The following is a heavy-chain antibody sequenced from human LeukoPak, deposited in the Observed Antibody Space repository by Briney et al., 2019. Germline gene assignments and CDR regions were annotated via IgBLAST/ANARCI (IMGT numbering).Heavy chain of an antibody. V-gene: IGHV3-53*01. Sequence: TGGSLRLSCAASRFTVSSNYMSWVRQAPGKGLEWVSVIYSGGSTYYADSVKGRFTISRDNSKNTLYLQMNSLRAEDTAVYYCARTLRGYSYGYYFDYWGQGTLVAVSS. J-gene: IGHJ4*02. CDR3: ARTLRGYSYGYYFDY. D-gene: IGHD5-18*01. CDR1: RFTVSSNY. CDR2: IYSGGST.